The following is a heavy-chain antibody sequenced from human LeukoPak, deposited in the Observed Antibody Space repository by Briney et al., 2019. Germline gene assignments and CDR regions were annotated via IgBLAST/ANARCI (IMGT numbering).Heavy chain of an antibody. V-gene: IGHV4-31*03. CDR3: ARVKECYDIGLVVNAWFDP. CDR1: GGSINSGAYY. Sequence: SQTLSLTCTVSGGSINSGAYYWSWLRQRPGKGLEGIGYIYYSGSIYYSPSLRSRLSMSFDTSKGQFSLRLSSVNAADTAVYYCARVKECYDIGLVVNAWFDPWGQGTPVTVSS. D-gene: IGHD3-9*01. J-gene: IGHJ5*02. CDR2: IYYSGSI.